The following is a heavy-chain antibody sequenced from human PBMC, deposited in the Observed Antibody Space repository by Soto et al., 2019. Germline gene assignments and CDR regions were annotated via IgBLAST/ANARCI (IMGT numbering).Heavy chain of an antibody. CDR1: GFTFSSYG. V-gene: IGHV3-30*18. J-gene: IGHJ3*02. CDR2: ISYDGSNK. Sequence: PGGSLRLSCAASGFTFSSYGMHWVRQAPGKGLEWVAVISYDGSNKYYADSVKGRFTISRDNSKNTLYLQMNSLRAEDTAVYYCANGVDGYSYGYAPDAFDIWGQGTMVTVSS. CDR3: ANGVDGYSYGYAPDAFDI. D-gene: IGHD5-18*01.